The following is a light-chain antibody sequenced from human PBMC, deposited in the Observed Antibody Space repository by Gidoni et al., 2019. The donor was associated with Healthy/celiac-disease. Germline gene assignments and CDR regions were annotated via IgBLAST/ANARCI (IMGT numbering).Light chain of an antibody. CDR3: QQYYSTPWT. V-gene: IGKV4-1*01. Sequence: DIVITQSPHSLALSRGARATINCKSSQGGLYSSNHKNYLAWSQQKPGQPPKLLIYWASTRESGVPDRFSGSGSGTDFTLTISSLQAEDVAVYYCQQYYSTPWTFGQGTKVEIK. J-gene: IGKJ1*01. CDR2: WAS. CDR1: QGGLYSSNHKNY.